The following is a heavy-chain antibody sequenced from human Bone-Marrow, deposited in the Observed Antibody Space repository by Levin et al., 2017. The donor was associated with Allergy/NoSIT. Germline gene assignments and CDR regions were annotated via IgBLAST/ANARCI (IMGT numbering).Heavy chain of an antibody. D-gene: IGHD2-2*01. CDR2: IYNRATT. J-gene: IGHJ4*02. CDR1: GDSISSSSHY. V-gene: IGHV4-39*01. CDR3: ARHNLVVGPAAISPFGF. Sequence: SETLSLTCTVSGDSISSSSHYWGWIRQTPGKGLEWIGSIYNRATTFYNPSLKSRVTISVDTSKNQVSLKLTSVTAADSAVYYCARHNLVVGPAAISPFGFWGKGSLVSVSS.